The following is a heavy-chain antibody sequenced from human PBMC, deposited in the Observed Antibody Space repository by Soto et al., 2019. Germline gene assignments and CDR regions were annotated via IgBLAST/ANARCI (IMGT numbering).Heavy chain of an antibody. Sequence: QVQLVESGGGLVKPGGSLRLSCTASGFAISDYDMTWIRQAPGKGLEWVSYITASGTTKDYADSVKGRFTISRDTANNSLFLQMNSLRGDETATYYCARHGGTFDPWGQGTLVTVSS. D-gene: IGHD1-7*01. CDR3: ARHGGTFDP. V-gene: IGHV3-11*01. CDR2: ITASGTTK. CDR1: GFAISDYD. J-gene: IGHJ5*02.